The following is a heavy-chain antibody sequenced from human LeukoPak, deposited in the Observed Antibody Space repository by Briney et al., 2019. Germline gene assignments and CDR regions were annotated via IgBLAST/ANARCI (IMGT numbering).Heavy chain of an antibody. CDR1: GFTFNDYA. V-gene: IGHV3-23*01. Sequence: PGGSLRLSCAASGFTFNDYAMSWVRQAPGKGLEWVSTISGSGGSTYYADSVKGRFTISRDNSKNTLYLQMNSLRAEDTAVYYCANGKLVWHLDYWGQGTLVTVSS. D-gene: IGHD6-13*01. CDR3: ANGKLVWHLDY. J-gene: IGHJ4*02. CDR2: ISGSGGST.